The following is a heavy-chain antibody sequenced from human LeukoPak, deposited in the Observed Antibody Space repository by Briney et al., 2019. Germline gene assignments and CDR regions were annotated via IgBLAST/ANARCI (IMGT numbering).Heavy chain of an antibody. D-gene: IGHD1/OR15-1a*01. CDR1: GFTFSSYS. Sequence: GGSLRLSCAASGFTFSSYSMNWVRQAPGKGLEWVSFISSSSSYIYYADSVKGRFTISRDNAKNSLYLQMNSLRAEDTAVYYCAREAYNWNIDVFDIWGQGTLVTVSS. CDR2: ISSSSSYI. V-gene: IGHV3-21*01. CDR3: AREAYNWNIDVFDI. J-gene: IGHJ3*02.